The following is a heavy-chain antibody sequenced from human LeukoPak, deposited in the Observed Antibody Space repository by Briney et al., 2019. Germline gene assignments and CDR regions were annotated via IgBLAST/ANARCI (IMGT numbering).Heavy chain of an antibody. CDR2: ISSSSSYI. Sequence: GGSLRLSCAASGFTFSSYSMNWVRQAPGKGLEWVSSISSSSSYIYYADSVKGRFTISRDNAKNSLYLQMNSLRAEDTAVYYCAFSTTVPTSRAWYFDLWGRGTLVTVSS. CDR1: GFTFSSYS. V-gene: IGHV3-21*01. D-gene: IGHD4-17*01. CDR3: AFSTTVPTSRAWYFDL. J-gene: IGHJ2*01.